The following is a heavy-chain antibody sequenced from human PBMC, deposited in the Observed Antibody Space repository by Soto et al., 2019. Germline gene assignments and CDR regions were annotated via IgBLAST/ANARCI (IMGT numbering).Heavy chain of an antibody. Sequence: QLQLPESGPGLVKPSETLSLPCPVSGGSIRSSSYYWGWIRQPPATGLAWIGSIYYSGSTYYNPSLRTRVAITGDTPKSRSSPEMTSVTAADTAVDDRARRNESRSGYWYGREVWGKGTTAT. CDR1: GGSIRSSSYY. D-gene: IGHD1-1*01. CDR3: ARRNESRSGYWYGREV. V-gene: IGHV4-39*01. CDR2: IYYSGST. J-gene: IGHJ6*04.